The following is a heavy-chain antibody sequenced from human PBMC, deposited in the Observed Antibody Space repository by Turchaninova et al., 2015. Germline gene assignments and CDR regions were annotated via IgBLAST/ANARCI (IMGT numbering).Heavy chain of an antibody. CDR3: ATSLYCSGGTCYLYYFDY. CDR1: GDSISSSSYY. CDR2: IYYNGNT. Sequence: QLQLQESGPGLVKPSETLSLTCTVSGDSISSSSYYWGWIRQPPGKGLEGGGSIYYNGNTYYRPSLKGRGTISIDTSKNQFSLKLSSVTAADTAFYDCATSLYCSGGTCYLYYFDYWGQGTLVTVSS. J-gene: IGHJ4*02. D-gene: IGHD2-15*01. V-gene: IGHV4-39*01.